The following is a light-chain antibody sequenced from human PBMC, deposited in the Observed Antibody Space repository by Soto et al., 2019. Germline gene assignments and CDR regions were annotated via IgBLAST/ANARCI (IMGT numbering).Light chain of an antibody. Sequence: QSALTQDASVSGSPGQSITISCTGTSSDVGGYNYVSWYQQHPGKAPKLMIYDVFTRPSGVSNRFSGSKSGNTASLTISALQAEDEADYYCTSWSSTSTYVFGSVT. V-gene: IGLV2-14*03. CDR3: TSWSSTSTYV. CDR2: DVF. J-gene: IGLJ1*01. CDR1: SSDVGGYNY.